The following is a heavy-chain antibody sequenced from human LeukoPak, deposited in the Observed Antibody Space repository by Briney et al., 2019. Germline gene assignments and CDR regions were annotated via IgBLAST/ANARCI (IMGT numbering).Heavy chain of an antibody. CDR2: INPNSGGT. Sequence: ASVNVSCKTSGYTFTGYYMHCVRQAPGQGLEWMGWINPNSGGTNYAQKFQDRVTMTGDTSISTAYMELSRLTSDDTAVYYCARAPMIVVVFPPRLDYWGQGTLVTVSS. CDR3: ARAPMIVVVFPPRLDY. D-gene: IGHD3-22*01. J-gene: IGHJ4*02. CDR1: GYTFTGYY. V-gene: IGHV1-2*02.